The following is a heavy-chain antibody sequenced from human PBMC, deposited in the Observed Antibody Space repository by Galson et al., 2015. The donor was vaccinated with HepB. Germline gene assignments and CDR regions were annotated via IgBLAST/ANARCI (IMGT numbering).Heavy chain of an antibody. V-gene: IGHV1-18*01. Sequence: SVKVSCKASGYTFTSYGISWVRQAPGQGLEWMGWISAYNGNTNYAQKLQGRVTMTTDTSTSTAYMELRSLRSDDTAVYYCARDHDAFGGVIVKGGWFDPWGQGTLVTVSS. J-gene: IGHJ5*02. CDR1: GYTFTSYG. CDR3: ARDHDAFGGVIVKGGWFDP. D-gene: IGHD3-16*02. CDR2: ISAYNGNT.